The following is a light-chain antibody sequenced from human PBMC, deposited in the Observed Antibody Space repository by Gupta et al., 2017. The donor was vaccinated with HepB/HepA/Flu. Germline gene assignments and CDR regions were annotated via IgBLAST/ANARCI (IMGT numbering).Light chain of an antibody. V-gene: IGKV1-39*01. Sequence: DIQMTKATSSLWAPVGDRVTITCRASQSVSNYVNWYQQKPGTAPKLRISGASSLQSGVPSRLSGSGSGTDFTLTISSLQHEDFATYYCQQSYSIPPAFGQGTKVEIK. CDR3: QQSYSIPPA. J-gene: IGKJ1*01. CDR2: GAS. CDR1: QSVSNY.